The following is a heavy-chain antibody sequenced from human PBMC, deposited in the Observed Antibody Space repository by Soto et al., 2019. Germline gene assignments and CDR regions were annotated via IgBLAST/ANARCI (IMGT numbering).Heavy chain of an antibody. J-gene: IGHJ6*02. V-gene: IGHV4-30-4*01. CDR2: IYYSGST. D-gene: IGHD3-3*01. Sequence: QVQLQESGPGLVKPSQTLSLTCTVSGGSISSGDYYWSWIRQPPGKGLEWIGYIYYSGSTYYNPSLKSRVTISVDTSKNQFSLKLSSVTAADTAVYYCARDRNYDFWSGYSGYYYYYGMDVWGQGTTVTVSS. CDR3: ARDRNYDFWSGYSGYYYYYGMDV. CDR1: GGSISSGDYY.